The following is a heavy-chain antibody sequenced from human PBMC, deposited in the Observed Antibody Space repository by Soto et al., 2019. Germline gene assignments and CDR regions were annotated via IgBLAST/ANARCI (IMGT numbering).Heavy chain of an antibody. D-gene: IGHD2-2*01. J-gene: IGHJ5*02. CDR3: ARVPYCSSSGCYSWFDP. CDR2: IIGSGSST. CDR1: GFTFSTYA. Sequence: GGSLRLSCAASGFTFSTYALSWVRQAPGKGLEWVSTIIGSGSSTYYADSVRGRFTISRDNAKNTLYLQMNSLRAEDTAVYYCARVPYCSSSGCYSWFDPWGQGTLVTVSS. V-gene: IGHV3-23*01.